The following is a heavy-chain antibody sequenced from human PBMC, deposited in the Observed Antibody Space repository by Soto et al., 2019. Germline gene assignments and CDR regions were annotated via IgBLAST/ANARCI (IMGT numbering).Heavy chain of an antibody. CDR2: VSASDFST. CDR1: GFPLNSYA. J-gene: IGHJ3*01. D-gene: IGHD3-10*01. Sequence: PGGSLRLSCEASGFPLNSYAMTWVRQAPGQGLEWVSTVSASDFSTYYADSVKGRFTISRDNSKNTLYLQMNSLTAEDTAVYYCAKYSGLSDVGVLIHAFDVWGQGSRVTVSS. V-gene: IGHV3-23*01. CDR3: AKYSGLSDVGVLIHAFDV.